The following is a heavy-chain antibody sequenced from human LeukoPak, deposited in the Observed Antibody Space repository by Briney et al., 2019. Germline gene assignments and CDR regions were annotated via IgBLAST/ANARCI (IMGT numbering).Heavy chain of an antibody. CDR2: TSRSGSTI. CDR3: ARDTASGDYAADI. CDR1: GFTFSSYE. V-gene: IGHV3-48*03. D-gene: IGHD4-17*01. J-gene: IGHJ3*02. Sequence: GGSLRLSCAASGFTFSSYEMNWVRQAPGKGLEWVSYTSRSGSTIYYADSVKGRFTISRDNAKNSLYLQMNSLRAEDTAVYYCARDTASGDYAADIWGQGTMVTVSS.